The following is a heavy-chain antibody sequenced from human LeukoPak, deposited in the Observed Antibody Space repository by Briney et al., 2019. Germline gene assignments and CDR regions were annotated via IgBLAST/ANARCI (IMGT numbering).Heavy chain of an antibody. CDR3: AKVLFRYFDWFSAFDI. CDR1: GFTFRNYY. D-gene: IGHD3-9*01. Sequence: GGSLRLSCAASGFTFRNYYMIWVRQAPGKGLEWISSISTSSSQKNYADSVKGRFTISRDNSKNTLYLQMNSLRAEDTAVYYCAKVLFRYFDWFSAFDIWGQGTMVTVSS. CDR2: ISTSSSQK. J-gene: IGHJ3*02. V-gene: IGHV3-21*01.